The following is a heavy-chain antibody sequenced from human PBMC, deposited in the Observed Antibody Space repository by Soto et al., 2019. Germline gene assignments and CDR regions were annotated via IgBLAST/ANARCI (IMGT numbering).Heavy chain of an antibody. D-gene: IGHD6-19*01. CDR1: GFTFSGSA. J-gene: IGHJ4*02. V-gene: IGHV3-73*01. Sequence: GGSLRLSCAASGFTFSGSAMHWVRQASGKGLEWVGRIRSKANSYATAYAASVKGRFTISRDDSKNTAYLQMNSLKTEDTAVYYCTSRIAVAGTGDYWGQGTLVTVSS. CDR2: IRSKANSYAT. CDR3: TSRIAVAGTGDY.